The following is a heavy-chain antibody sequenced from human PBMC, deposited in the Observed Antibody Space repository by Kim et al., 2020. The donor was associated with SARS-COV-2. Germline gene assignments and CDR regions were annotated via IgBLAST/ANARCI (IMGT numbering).Heavy chain of an antibody. CDR2: INHSGST. CDR3: AREGGTTVTSDPDAFDI. V-gene: IGHV4-34*01. CDR1: GGSFSGYY. D-gene: IGHD4-17*01. Sequence: SETLSLTCAVYGGSFSGYYWSWIRQPPGKGREWIGEINHSGSTNYNPSLKSRVTISVDTSKNQFSLKLSSVTAADTAVYYCAREGGTTVTSDPDAFDIWGQGTMVTVSS. J-gene: IGHJ3*02.